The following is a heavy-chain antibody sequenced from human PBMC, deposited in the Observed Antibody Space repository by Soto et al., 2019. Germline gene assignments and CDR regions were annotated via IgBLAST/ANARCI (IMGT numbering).Heavy chain of an antibody. V-gene: IGHV4-30-4*01. J-gene: IGHJ5*02. CDR1: GGSISSGDYY. Sequence: SETLSLTCTVSGGSISSGDYYWSWIRQPPGKGLEWIGYIYYSGSTYYNPSLKSRVTISVDTSKNQFSLKLSSVTAADTAVYYCARDRGSIAAADLWFDPWGQGXLVTVSS. CDR2: IYYSGST. D-gene: IGHD6-25*01. CDR3: ARDRGSIAAADLWFDP.